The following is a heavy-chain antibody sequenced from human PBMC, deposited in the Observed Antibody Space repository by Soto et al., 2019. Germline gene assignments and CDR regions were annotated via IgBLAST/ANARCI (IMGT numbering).Heavy chain of an antibody. CDR1: GGTFSSYA. CDR3: ARDKSKKPEKELLRAFDI. V-gene: IGHV1-69*01. J-gene: IGHJ3*02. Sequence: QVQLVQSGAEVKKPGSSVKVSCKASGGTFSSYAISWVRQAPGQGLEWMGGIIPIFGTANYAQKFQGRVTITADESTSTAYMELSSLRSEDTAVYYCARDKSKKPEKELLRAFDIWGQGTMVTVSS. D-gene: IGHD1-26*01. CDR2: IIPIFGTA.